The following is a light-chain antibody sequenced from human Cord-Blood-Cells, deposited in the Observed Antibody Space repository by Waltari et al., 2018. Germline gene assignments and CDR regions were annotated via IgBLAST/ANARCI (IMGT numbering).Light chain of an antibody. Sequence: EILMTQSPTTLFVPPGQRATLSCRASQWVSSNLAWSHQKPGQTPRLLIYCASTRATGIPARFSGSGSGTEFTLTSSSLQSEDLALYYGQHYKNWPLPWTFGQGSKGEIK. V-gene: IGKV3-15*01. CDR1: QWVSSN. CDR3: QHYKNWPLPWT. CDR2: CAS. J-gene: IGKJ1*01.